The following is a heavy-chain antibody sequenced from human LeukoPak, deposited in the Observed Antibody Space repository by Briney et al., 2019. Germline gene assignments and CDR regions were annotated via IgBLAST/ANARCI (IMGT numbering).Heavy chain of an antibody. CDR1: GFTFSTYA. J-gene: IGHJ6*03. D-gene: IGHD3-10*01. Sequence: GGSLRLSCAASGFTFSTYAMHWVRQAPGKGLEWVPGINWNGGSTGYADSVKGRFTISRDNAKNSLYLQMNSLRAEDTAVYYCARVGGMVRGVRPHYYYYMDVWGKGTTVTVSS. CDR2: INWNGGST. CDR3: ARVGGMVRGVRPHYYYYMDV. V-gene: IGHV3-20*04.